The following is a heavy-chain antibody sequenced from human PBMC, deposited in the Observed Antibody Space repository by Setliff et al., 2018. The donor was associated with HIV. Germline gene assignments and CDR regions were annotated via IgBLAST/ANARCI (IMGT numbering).Heavy chain of an antibody. CDR3: ARQDIPTGYYLFDY. J-gene: IGHJ4*02. V-gene: IGHV1-2*06. CDR2: INPNMGDT. Sequence: GASVKVSCKASGYKFTGHHIQWMRQAPGQGLEWMGRINPNMGDTQYAQKFQGRIIMTRDTSINTVYMELSSLTSDDTALYYCARQDIPTGYYLFDYRGQGTQVTVSS. CDR1: GYKFTGHH. D-gene: IGHD3-9*01.